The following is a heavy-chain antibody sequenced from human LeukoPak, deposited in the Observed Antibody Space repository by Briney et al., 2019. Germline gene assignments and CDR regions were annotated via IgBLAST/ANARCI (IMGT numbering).Heavy chain of an antibody. J-gene: IGHJ4*02. CDR3: ARPFSAPNSNYAYYFDY. CDR2: INSDGSST. Sequence: PGGSLRLSSAASGFTFSSYWMHWVRQAPGKGLVWVSRINSDGSSTNYADSVKGRFTISRDNAKNTVYLQMNSLRAEDTAVYYCARPFSAPNSNYAYYFDYWGQGILVTVSS. D-gene: IGHD4-11*01. CDR1: GFTFSSYW. V-gene: IGHV3-74*01.